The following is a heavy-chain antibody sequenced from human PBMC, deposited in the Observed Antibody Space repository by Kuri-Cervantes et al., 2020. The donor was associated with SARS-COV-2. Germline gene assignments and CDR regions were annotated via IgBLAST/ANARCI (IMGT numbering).Heavy chain of an antibody. CDR3: ARDGEGSGFVWYFDL. CDR1: GFTFSSYG. CDR2: IWYDGSNK. V-gene: IGHV3-33*01. Sequence: LSLTCAASGFTFSSYGMHWVRQAPGKGLEWVAVIWYDGSNKYYADSVKGRFTISRDNAKNSLYLQMNSLRDEDTAVYYCARDGEGSGFVWYFDLWGRGTLVTVSS. J-gene: IGHJ2*01. D-gene: IGHD6-19*01.